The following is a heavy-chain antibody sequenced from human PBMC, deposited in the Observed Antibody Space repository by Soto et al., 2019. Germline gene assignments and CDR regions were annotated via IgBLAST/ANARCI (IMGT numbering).Heavy chain of an antibody. CDR2: ISANGDNV. V-gene: IGHV3-9*01. Sequence: GGSLRLSCVAYGFTVDDYAMHWVRQAPGKGLEWVSGISANGDNVDYADSVKGRFTVSRDNAKNSLFLQMNSLRPEDTALYYCAKDMQWGGMTTIHYFDSWGQGT. CDR3: AKDMQWGGMTTIHYFDS. CDR1: GFTVDDYA. D-gene: IGHD4-17*01. J-gene: IGHJ4*02.